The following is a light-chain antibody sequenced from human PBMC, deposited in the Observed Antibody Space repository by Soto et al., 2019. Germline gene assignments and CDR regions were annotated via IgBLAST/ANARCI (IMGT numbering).Light chain of an antibody. CDR1: STDVGAYDY. V-gene: IGLV2-8*01. Sequence: QSALTQPPSASGSPGQSVTISCTGTSTDVGAYDYVSWYRQHPGKVPKLMIYEVSKRPSGVPARFSGSKSGNTASLTVSGLQAEDEADYYCSSYTISNTLPFVFGTGTKVTVL. CDR3: SSYTISNTLPFV. CDR2: EVS. J-gene: IGLJ1*01.